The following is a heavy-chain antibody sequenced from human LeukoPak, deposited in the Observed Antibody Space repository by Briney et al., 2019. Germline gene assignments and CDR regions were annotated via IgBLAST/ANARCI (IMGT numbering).Heavy chain of an antibody. V-gene: IGHV3-53*01. J-gene: IGHJ4*02. D-gene: IGHD3-22*01. CDR3: ASSPYYYDSSGQGY. CDR1: GFTVSSNY. CDR2: IYSGGST. Sequence: PGGSLRLSCAASGFTVSSNYMSWVRQAPGKGLEWVSVIYSGGSTYYAGSVKGRFTISRDNSKNTLYLRMNSLRAEDTAVYYCASSPYYYDSSGQGYWGQGTLVTVSS.